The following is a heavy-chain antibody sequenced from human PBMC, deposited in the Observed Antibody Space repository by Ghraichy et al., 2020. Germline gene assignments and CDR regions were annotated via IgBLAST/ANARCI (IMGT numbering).Heavy chain of an antibody. Sequence: LSLTCAASGFTVSSNYMSWVRQAPGKGLEWVSVIYSGGSTYYADSVKGRFTISRDNSKNTLYLQMNSLRAEDTAVYYCARAYSNYYGMDVWGQGTTVTVSS. V-gene: IGHV3-66*01. CDR2: IYSGGST. CDR3: ARAYSNYYGMDV. CDR1: GFTVSSNY. D-gene: IGHD6-13*01. J-gene: IGHJ6*02.